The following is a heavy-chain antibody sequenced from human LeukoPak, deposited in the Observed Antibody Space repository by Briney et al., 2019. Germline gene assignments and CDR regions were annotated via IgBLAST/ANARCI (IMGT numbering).Heavy chain of an antibody. CDR3: ARASGDYYVSFDY. V-gene: IGHV4-59*01. CDR2: IYYSGTT. CDR1: GGSISSYW. D-gene: IGHD4-17*01. Sequence: PSETLSLTCTVSGGSISSYWWSWIRQSPEKGLEWIGYIYYSGTTNYNPSLRSRVTISVDTSKNQFSLKLSSVTAADTAVYYCARASGDYYVSFDYWGQGTLVTVSS. J-gene: IGHJ4*02.